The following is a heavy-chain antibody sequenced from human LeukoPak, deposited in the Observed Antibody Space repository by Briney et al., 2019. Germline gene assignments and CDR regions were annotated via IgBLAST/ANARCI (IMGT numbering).Heavy chain of an antibody. D-gene: IGHD6-6*01. CDR2: VHHSGST. V-gene: IGHV4-34*01. CDR3: ARHSSSSRGWFDP. J-gene: IGHJ5*02. Sequence: SETLSLTCALYGGSFSGYYWSWIRQPPGKGLEWIAEVHHSGSTKYNPSLKSRVTISLDTSKNEFSLNLRSVTAADTAMYYCARHSSSSRGWFDPWGQGILVTASS. CDR1: GGSFSGYY.